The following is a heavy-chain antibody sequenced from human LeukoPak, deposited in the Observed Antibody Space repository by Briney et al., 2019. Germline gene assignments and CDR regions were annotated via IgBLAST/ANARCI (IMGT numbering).Heavy chain of an antibody. Sequence: GGSLRLSCAASGFSFGSYEMNWVRQAPGKGLEWVSYVSSSASTIYYADSVKGRFTISRDNAKNSLYLQMNSLRAENTGVYYCASISGGLGLAPGHWGQGTLVTVSS. V-gene: IGHV3-48*03. D-gene: IGHD3/OR15-3a*01. CDR3: ASISGGLGLAPGH. J-gene: IGHJ4*02. CDR2: VSSSASTI. CDR1: GFSFGSYE.